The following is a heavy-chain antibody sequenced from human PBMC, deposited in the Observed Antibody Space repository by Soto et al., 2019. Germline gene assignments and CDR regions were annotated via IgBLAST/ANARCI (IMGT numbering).Heavy chain of an antibody. J-gene: IGHJ6*02. CDR1: GFTFRIYW. V-gene: IGHV3-7*03. CDR2: IKQDGSER. Sequence: XGSLRLSCAASGFTFRIYWMTWVRQAPGKGLEWVANIKQDGSERNYVDSVKGRFTISRDNAKNSLYLQVNSLRAEDTAVYYCARVTYYYYGLDVWGQGTTVTVSS. CDR3: ARVTYYYYGLDV.